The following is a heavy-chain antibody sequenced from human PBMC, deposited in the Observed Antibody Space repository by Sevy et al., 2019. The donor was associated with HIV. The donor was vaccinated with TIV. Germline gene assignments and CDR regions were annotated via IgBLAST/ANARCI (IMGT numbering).Heavy chain of an antibody. V-gene: IGHV3-74*01. CDR1: GFTFTTYW. Sequence: GGSLRLSCATSGFTFTTYWMHWVRQSPGKGLVWVSRINSDGSITDYADSVKGRSTMSRDNAKNTLYLQMNSLRAEDTAVYYCARDQFSYFDYWGQGTLVTASS. CDR2: INSDGSIT. D-gene: IGHD3-3*01. J-gene: IGHJ4*02. CDR3: ARDQFSYFDY.